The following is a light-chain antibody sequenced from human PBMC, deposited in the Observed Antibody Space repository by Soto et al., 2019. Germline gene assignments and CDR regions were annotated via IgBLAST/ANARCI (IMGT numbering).Light chain of an antibody. Sequence: QSVLTQPASVSGAPGQSITISCTGPSSDVGAYNFVSWYQQHPGKVPKLMIFDVSSRPSGVSDRFSGSKSGHTASLTISGRQAEAEGYYYCSSYTSRSTHVFGSGTKLTVL. V-gene: IGLV2-14*03. CDR1: SSDVGAYNF. J-gene: IGLJ1*01. CDR3: SSYTSRSTHV. CDR2: DVS.